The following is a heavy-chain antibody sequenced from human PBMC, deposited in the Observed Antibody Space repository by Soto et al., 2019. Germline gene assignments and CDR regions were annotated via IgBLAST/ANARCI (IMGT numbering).Heavy chain of an antibody. V-gene: IGHV1-69*13. CDR1: GGTFSSYA. Sequence: ASVKVSCKASGGTFSSYAISWVRQAPGQGLEWMGGIIPIFGTANYAQKFQGRVTITADESTSTAYMELSSLRSEDTAVYYCARIGWNDVMRSAFDIWGQGTMVTVSS. J-gene: IGHJ3*02. CDR2: IIPIFGTA. D-gene: IGHD1-1*01. CDR3: ARIGWNDVMRSAFDI.